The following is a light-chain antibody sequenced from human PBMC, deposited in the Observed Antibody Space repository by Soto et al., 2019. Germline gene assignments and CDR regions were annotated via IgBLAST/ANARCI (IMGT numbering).Light chain of an antibody. V-gene: IGKV3-15*01. CDR3: QKYNMAPSWT. CDR1: QSVNNN. J-gene: IGKJ1*01. CDR2: GAS. Sequence: EIVMTQSPATLSVSPGERATLSCRASQSVNNNLAWYQQKPGQAPSLLIYGASTRATGIPARFSGSGSGTEFTLTISSLQSEDVATYYCQKYNMAPSWTFGQGTKVEIK.